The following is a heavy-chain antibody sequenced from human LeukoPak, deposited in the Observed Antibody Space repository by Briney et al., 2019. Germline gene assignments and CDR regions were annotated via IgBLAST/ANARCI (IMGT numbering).Heavy chain of an antibody. CDR1: GVTFTDTL. CDR2: IKSNSDGGTT. Sequence: GGSLRLSCTASGVTFTDTLMTWVRQAPGRGREWVGRIKSNSDGGTTDYAVPVKGRFSISRDASKSTLYLQIYSLKTEDTAVYYCTTVHGAGPVNFDHWGQGSLVTVSS. CDR3: TTVHGAGPVNFDH. V-gene: IGHV3-15*01. D-gene: IGHD3-10*01. J-gene: IGHJ4*02.